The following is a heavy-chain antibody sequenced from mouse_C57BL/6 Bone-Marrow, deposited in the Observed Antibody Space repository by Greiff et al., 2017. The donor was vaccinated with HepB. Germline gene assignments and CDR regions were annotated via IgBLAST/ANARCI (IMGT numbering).Heavy chain of an antibody. Sequence: EVQLQQSGPGLVKPSQSLSLTCSVTGYSITSGYYWNWIRQFPGNKLEWMGYISYDGSNNYNTSLKNRISITRDTSKNQFFLKLNSVTTEDTATYYCARVGGNYYDYAYWGQGTLVTVSA. CDR2: ISYDGSN. J-gene: IGHJ3*01. V-gene: IGHV3-6*01. D-gene: IGHD2-4*01. CDR1: GYSITSGYY. CDR3: ARVGGNYYDYAY.